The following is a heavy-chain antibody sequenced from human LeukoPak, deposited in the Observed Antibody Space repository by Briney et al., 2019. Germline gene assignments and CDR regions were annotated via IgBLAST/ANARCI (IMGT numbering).Heavy chain of an antibody. CDR3: AKTTHYDIFTGLDY. CDR1: EFTFSSYV. J-gene: IGHJ4*02. CDR2: ISGRGDDT. V-gene: IGHV3-23*01. D-gene: IGHD3-9*01. Sequence: PGGSLRLSCAASEFTFSSYVMSWVRQAPGKGLEWVSGISGRGDDTYYADSVKGRFTISRDNSKNTLYLRMNSLRAEDTAIYYCAKTTHYDIFTGLDYWGQGTLVTVSS.